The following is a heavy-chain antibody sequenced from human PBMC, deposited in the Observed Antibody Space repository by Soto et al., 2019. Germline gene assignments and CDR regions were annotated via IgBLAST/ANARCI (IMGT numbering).Heavy chain of an antibody. CDR1: GASMTTGGFS. J-gene: IGHJ4*02. Sequence: SETLSLTCAVSGASMTTGGFSWTWVRQPPGGGLEWIGHVYHRASTQYNPSLKGRVSISVDTSRSLFSLRLTSLTAADTAVYFCNRGSEAPPSLLSFDTWGQGTPVTVSS. D-gene: IGHD2-15*01. CDR2: VYHRAST. V-gene: IGHV4-30-2*01. CDR3: NRGSEAPPSLLSFDT.